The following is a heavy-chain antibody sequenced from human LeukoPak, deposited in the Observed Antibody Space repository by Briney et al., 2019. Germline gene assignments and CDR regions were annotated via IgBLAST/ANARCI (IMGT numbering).Heavy chain of an antibody. CDR3: ARGSPAYWSAFGY. CDR2: IIPIFGTA. D-gene: IGHD3-16*01. V-gene: IGHV1-69*05. J-gene: IGHJ4*02. Sequence: ASVKVSCKASGYTFTSYAISWVRQAPGQGLEWMGGIIPIFGTANYAQKFQGRVTITTDESTSTAYMELSSLRSEDTAVYYCARGSPAYWSAFGYWGQGTLVTVSS. CDR1: GYTFTSYA.